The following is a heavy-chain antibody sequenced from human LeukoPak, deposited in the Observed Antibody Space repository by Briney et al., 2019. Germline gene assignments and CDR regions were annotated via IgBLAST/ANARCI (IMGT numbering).Heavy chain of an antibody. V-gene: IGHV3-74*01. CDR3: ATKQWLAPPPDS. J-gene: IGHJ4*02. D-gene: IGHD6-19*01. Sequence: GGSLRLSCAASGFTFSKYWMLWVRQAPGKGLESVSRINTDGTVTTYADSVKGRFTVSRGNADNTMFLQVNGVRDEDTAVYYCATKQWLAPPPDSWGQGTPVTVSS. CDR1: GFTFSKYW. CDR2: INTDGTVT.